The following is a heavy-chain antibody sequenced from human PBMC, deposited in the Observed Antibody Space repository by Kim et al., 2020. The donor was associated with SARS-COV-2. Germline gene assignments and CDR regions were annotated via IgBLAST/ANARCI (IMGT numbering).Heavy chain of an antibody. CDR3: ARDRTTGTTGGMDV. V-gene: IGHV6-1*01. Sequence: AVSVKSRITSNPDTSKNQFSLQLNSVTPEDTAVYYCARDRTTGTTGGMDVWGQGTTVTVSS. D-gene: IGHD1-1*01. J-gene: IGHJ6*02.